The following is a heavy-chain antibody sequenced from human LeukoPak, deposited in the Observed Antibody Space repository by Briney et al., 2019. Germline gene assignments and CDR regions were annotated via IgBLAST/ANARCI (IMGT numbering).Heavy chain of an antibody. CDR3: AKMFRYSSGWYSNYFDY. CDR1: GFTFSSYA. CDR2: ISGSGANT. D-gene: IGHD6-19*01. V-gene: IGHV3-23*01. J-gene: IGHJ4*02. Sequence: GGSLRLSCAASGFTFSSYAMNWVRQAPGKGLEWVSAISGSGANTYYADSLKGRFTISRDNSKNTLYLQMNSLRAEDTAVYYCAKMFRYSSGWYSNYFDYWGQGTLVTVSS.